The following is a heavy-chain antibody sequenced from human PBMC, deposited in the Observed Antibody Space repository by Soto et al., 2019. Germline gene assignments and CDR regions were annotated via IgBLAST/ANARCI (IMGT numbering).Heavy chain of an antibody. V-gene: IGHV4-30-4*01. CDR1: GGSISSFYYY. J-gene: IGHJ4*02. D-gene: IGHD7-27*01. CDR2: IYDSGST. Sequence: SETLSLTCTVSGGSISSFYYYWSWIRQPPGKGLEWMGHIYDSGSTYSNPSVESRASISVDTSKNQFSLKLTSATDADTAVYYCARGPAGDKVDYWGQGTLVTVSS. CDR3: ARGPAGDKVDY.